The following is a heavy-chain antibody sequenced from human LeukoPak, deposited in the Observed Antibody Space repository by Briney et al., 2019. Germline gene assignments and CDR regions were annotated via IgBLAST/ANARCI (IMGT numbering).Heavy chain of an antibody. D-gene: IGHD2-15*01. Sequence: GESLKISCKGSGYSINNYWIGWVRQMPGKGLEWMGIIYPADSDIRYSPSFQGQVTTSADKSISTAYLQWSSLKASDTAMYYCARQEYCSGGSCYTWSDPWGQGTLVTVSS. CDR1: GYSINNYW. V-gene: IGHV5-51*01. J-gene: IGHJ5*02. CDR2: IYPADSDI. CDR3: ARQEYCSGGSCYTWSDP.